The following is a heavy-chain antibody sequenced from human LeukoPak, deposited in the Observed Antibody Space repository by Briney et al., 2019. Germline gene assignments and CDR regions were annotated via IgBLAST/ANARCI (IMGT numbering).Heavy chain of an antibody. D-gene: IGHD3-22*01. CDR1: GGSISSGGYS. V-gene: IGHV4-30-2*05. J-gene: IGHJ4*02. CDR2: IYHSGST. Sequence: SQTLSLTCAVSGGSISSGGYSWSWIRQPPGKGLEWIGYIYHSGSTYYNPSLKSRVTISVDTSKNQFSLKLSSVTAADTAVYYCARETTYYYDSSGYYYGYYFDYWGQGTLVTVSS. CDR3: ARETTYYYDSSGYYYGYYFDY.